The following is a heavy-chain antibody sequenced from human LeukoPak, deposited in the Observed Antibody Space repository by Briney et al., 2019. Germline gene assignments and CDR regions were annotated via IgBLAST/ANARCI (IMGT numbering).Heavy chain of an antibody. CDR3: ARDTGYCSSTRCYSWFDP. CDR1: GYTFTGYC. V-gene: IGHV1-2*02. J-gene: IGHJ5*02. Sequence: SSVKVSCKASGYTFTGYCMHWVRHPPGQGLEWMGWINTNSGGTNYAQKFQGRVTMTRDTSISTAYMELSRLRSDDTAVYYCARDTGYCSSTRCYSWFDPWGQGTLVTVSS. D-gene: IGHD2-2*02. CDR2: INTNSGGT.